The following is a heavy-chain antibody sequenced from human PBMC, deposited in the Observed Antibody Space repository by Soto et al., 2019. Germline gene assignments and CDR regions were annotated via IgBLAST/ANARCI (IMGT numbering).Heavy chain of an antibody. V-gene: IGHV4-59*01. D-gene: IGHD3-10*01. J-gene: IGHJ6*03. CDR2: IYYSGST. CDR1: GGSISSYY. CDR3: ARELVFTMVRGVPRYMDV. Sequence: SETLSLTCTVSGGSISSYYWSWIRQPPGKGLEWIGYIYYSGSTNYNPSLKSRVTISVDTSKNQFSLKLSSVTAADTAVYYCARELVFTMVRGVPRYMDVWGKGTTVTVSS.